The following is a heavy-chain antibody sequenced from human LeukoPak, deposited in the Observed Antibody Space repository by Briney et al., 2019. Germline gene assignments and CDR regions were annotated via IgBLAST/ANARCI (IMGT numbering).Heavy chain of an antibody. J-gene: IGHJ4*02. Sequence: SETLSLTCAVSGGSISSSNWWSWVRQPPGKGLEWIGEIYHSGSANYNPSLKSRVTISVDKSKNQFSLNLTSVTAADTAVYYCARASHWNQLQYFDYWGQGTLVTVSS. D-gene: IGHD1-1*01. CDR2: IYHSGSA. CDR1: GGSISSSNW. CDR3: ARASHWNQLQYFDY. V-gene: IGHV4-4*02.